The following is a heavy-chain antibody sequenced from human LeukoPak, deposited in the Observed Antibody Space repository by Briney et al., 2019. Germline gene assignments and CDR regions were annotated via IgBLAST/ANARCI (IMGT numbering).Heavy chain of an antibody. CDR1: GGSISSCDYY. CDR2: ICYSGSI. J-gene: IGHJ4*02. V-gene: IGHV4-30-4*01. CDR3: ARESESKLTGYYPSYFDF. Sequence: SETLSLTCTVSGGSISSCDYYWSWIRQPPGKGVVWRGYICYSGSIYYNPSLKSRVTISVDTSKNQFSLKLSSVTDADTAVYYCARESESKLTGYYPSYFDFWGQGTLVTVSS. D-gene: IGHD3-9*01.